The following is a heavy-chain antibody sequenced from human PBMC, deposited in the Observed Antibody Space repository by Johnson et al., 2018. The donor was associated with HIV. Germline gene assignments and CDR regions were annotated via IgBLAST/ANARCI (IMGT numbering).Heavy chain of an antibody. J-gene: IGHJ3*02. D-gene: IGHD4-17*01. Sequence: VQLVESGGGLVQPGGSLRLSCAASGFTFSDYYMSWIRQAPGKGLEWVGRIKSKTDGGTTDYAAPVKGRFTISRDDSKNTLYLQMNSLKTEDTAVYYCTTDRPSPYCDYDAFDIWGQGTMVTVSS. CDR1: GFTFSDYY. CDR3: TTDRPSPYCDYDAFDI. CDR2: IKSKTDGGTT. V-gene: IGHV3-15*01.